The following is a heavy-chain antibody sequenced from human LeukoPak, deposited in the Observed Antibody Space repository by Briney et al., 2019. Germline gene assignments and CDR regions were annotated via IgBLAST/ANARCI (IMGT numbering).Heavy chain of an antibody. CDR3: ARGGDYYDSSGYQP. J-gene: IGHJ5*02. CDR1: GYTFTSYG. CDR2: ISAYNGNT. Sequence: RASVTVSCKASGYTFTSYGISWVRQAPGQGLEWMGWISAYNGNTNYAQKLQGRVTMTTDTSTSTAYMELRSLRSDDTAVYYCARGGDYYDSSGYQPWGQGTLVTVSS. V-gene: IGHV1-18*01. D-gene: IGHD3-22*01.